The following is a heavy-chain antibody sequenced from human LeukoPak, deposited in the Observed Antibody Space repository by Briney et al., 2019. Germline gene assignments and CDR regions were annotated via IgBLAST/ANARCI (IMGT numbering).Heavy chain of an antibody. V-gene: IGHV4-59*08. Sequence: SETLSLTCTVSGGSISSYYWSWIRQLPGKGLEWIGYIYYSGSTNYNPSLKSRVTISVDTSKNQFSLKLSSVTAADTAVYYCARQTAKRFDYWGQGTLVTVSS. CDR2: IYYSGST. CDR1: GGSISSYY. CDR3: ARQTAKRFDY. D-gene: IGHD5-24*01. J-gene: IGHJ4*02.